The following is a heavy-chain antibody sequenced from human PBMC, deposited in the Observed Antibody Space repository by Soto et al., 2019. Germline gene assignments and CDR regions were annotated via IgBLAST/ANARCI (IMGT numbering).Heavy chain of an antibody. D-gene: IGHD3-22*01. CDR1: GFTFRNFV. CDR2: ISYDGSNK. CDR3: ARASYDSSGYYYDPLDY. J-gene: IGHJ4*02. V-gene: IGHV3-30*03. Sequence: GGSLRLSCAASGFTFRNFVMHWVRQAPGKGLEWVAVISYDGSNKYYADSVKGRFTISRDNSKNTLYLQMNSLRAEDTAVYYCARASYDSSGYYYDPLDYWGQGTLVTVSS.